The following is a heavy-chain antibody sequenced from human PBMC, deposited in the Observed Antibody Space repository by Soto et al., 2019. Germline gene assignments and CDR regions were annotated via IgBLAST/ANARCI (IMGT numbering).Heavy chain of an antibody. CDR1: GGTFSSYA. Sequence: QVQLVQSGAEVKKPGSSVKVSCKASGGTFSSYAISWVRQAPGQGLEWMGGIIPILGTANYAQKFQGRVTITADESTSTAYMELSSLRSEDTAVYYCARVRLRLGELSLPLLNWFDPWGQGTLVTVSS. CDR2: IIPILGTA. CDR3: ARVRLRLGELSLPLLNWFDP. V-gene: IGHV1-69*01. D-gene: IGHD3-16*02. J-gene: IGHJ5*02.